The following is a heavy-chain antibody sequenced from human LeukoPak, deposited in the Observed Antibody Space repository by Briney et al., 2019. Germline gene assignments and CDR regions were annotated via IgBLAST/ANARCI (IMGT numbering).Heavy chain of an antibody. Sequence: NPSETLSLTCTASGVSISTYYWNWIRQPPGKGLEWIGYIYYSGSTNYNPSLKSRVTISVDTSKNQLSLRLTSVTAADTAVYYCARKGSGWHTLEYWGQGTLVTVSS. D-gene: IGHD6-19*01. J-gene: IGHJ4*02. CDR1: GVSISTYY. CDR2: IYYSGST. CDR3: ARKGSGWHTLEY. V-gene: IGHV4-59*01.